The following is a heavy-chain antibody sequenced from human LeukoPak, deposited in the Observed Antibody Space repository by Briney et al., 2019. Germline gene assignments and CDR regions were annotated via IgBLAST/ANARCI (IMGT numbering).Heavy chain of an antibody. V-gene: IGHV3-30*18. J-gene: IGHJ4*02. CDR3: AKDGFCSSTSCYPNHFNS. CDR1: GFTFSHYA. D-gene: IGHD2-2*03. Sequence: GGSLRLSCAASGFTFSHYAMHWVPQAPGKGLEWVALISNDGSFKLYADSVKGRFTISRDDSKNTLDLQLSSLRAEDTAVYYCAKDGFCSSTSCYPNHFNSWGQGTLVTVSS. CDR2: ISNDGSFK.